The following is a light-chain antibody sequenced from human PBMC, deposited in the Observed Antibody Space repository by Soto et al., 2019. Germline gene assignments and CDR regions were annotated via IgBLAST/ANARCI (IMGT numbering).Light chain of an antibody. CDR3: QQYGDSPLT. Sequence: NELTQSPGTLSLSPGERATLSCRASQTVSGSYVAWYQQKPGQTPRLLIYSAPSRATGIPDRSSGSGSGTDFTLTISRLEPEDFAVYHCQQYGDSPLTFGGGTKVDNK. J-gene: IGKJ4*02. CDR1: QTVSGSY. V-gene: IGKV3-20*01. CDR2: SAP.